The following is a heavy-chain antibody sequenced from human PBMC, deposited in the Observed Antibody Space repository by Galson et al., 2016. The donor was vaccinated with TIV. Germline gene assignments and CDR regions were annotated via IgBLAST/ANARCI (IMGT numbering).Heavy chain of an antibody. Sequence: SLRLSCAASGFTFSIYAMHWVRQAPGKGLEWVGLISYDGSNKWYADSVEGRFTISRDNSKNTLYLQMNSLRVEDTAVYYCAKVGARGYGDYPYYLAYWGQGTLVTVSS. CDR1: GFTFSIYA. J-gene: IGHJ4*02. V-gene: IGHV3-30*18. D-gene: IGHD4-17*01. CDR3: AKVGARGYGDYPYYLAY. CDR2: ISYDGSNK.